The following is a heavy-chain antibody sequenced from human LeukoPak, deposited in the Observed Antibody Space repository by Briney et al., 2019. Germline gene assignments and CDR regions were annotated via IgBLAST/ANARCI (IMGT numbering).Heavy chain of an antibody. J-gene: IGHJ4*02. CDR3: ARRAGSTAWSFDS. CDR2: IYSSEGP. D-gene: IGHD2-21*02. Sequence: SETLSHTCTVSGVSISDYYWTWIRQPAGKRLEWIGQIYSSEGPKYNPSLESRVTMSVDTSKKQFSLQLTFVTVADTGVYYCARRAGSTAWSFDSWGQGTQVTVSS. V-gene: IGHV4-4*07. CDR1: GVSISDYY.